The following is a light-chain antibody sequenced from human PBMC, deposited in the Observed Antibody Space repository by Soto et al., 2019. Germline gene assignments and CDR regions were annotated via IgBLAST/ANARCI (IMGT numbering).Light chain of an antibody. CDR2: GAS. V-gene: IGKV3-20*01. J-gene: IGKJ4*01. CDR3: QQHGSSPLT. CDR1: QSVSSSF. Sequence: EIVLSQSPGTLSLSPGEGATLSCRASQSVSSSFLAWYQRKPGQAPRLLMYGASSRATGIPDRFSGSGSGTDFTLTISRLEPEDFAVYYCQQHGSSPLTFGGGTKVEIK.